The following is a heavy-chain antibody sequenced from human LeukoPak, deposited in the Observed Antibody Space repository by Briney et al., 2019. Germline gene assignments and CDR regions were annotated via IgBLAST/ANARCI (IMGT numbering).Heavy chain of an antibody. J-gene: IGHJ4*02. D-gene: IGHD3-3*01. CDR2: IYYSGST. V-gene: IGHV4-59*01. Sequence: SETLSLTCTVSGGSISSYYWSWIRQPPGKGLEWIGYIYYSGSTNYNPSLKSRVTISVDTSKNQFSLKLSSVTAADTAVYYCAGLWSGLDYWGQGTLVTVSS. CDR3: AGLWSGLDY. CDR1: GGSISSYY.